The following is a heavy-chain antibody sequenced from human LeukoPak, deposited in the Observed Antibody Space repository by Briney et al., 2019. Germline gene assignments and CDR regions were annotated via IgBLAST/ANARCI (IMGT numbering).Heavy chain of an antibody. Sequence: GGSLRLSCAASGFTFSSYAMHWVRQAPGKGLEWVAVISYDGSNKYYADSVKGRFTISRDNSKNTLYLQMNSLRAEDTAVYYCARNACTSGPDLDYWGQGTLVTVSS. V-gene: IGHV3-30-3*01. J-gene: IGHJ4*02. CDR3: ARNACTSGPDLDY. CDR2: ISYDGSNK. CDR1: GFTFSSYA. D-gene: IGHD2-2*01.